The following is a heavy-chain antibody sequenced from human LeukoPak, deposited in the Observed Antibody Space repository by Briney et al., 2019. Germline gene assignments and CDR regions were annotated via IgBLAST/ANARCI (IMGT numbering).Heavy chain of an antibody. CDR3: ARQSGSGRISYHFDY. CDR1: GDSLSNYY. CDR2: IYNSGTT. V-gene: IGHV4-59*08. Sequence: SETLSLTCTVSGDSLSNYYWSWIRQPPGKGPEWIGYIYNSGTTNYNPSLKSRVTISVDTSKNQFSMKLNSVTAADTAVYYCARQSGSGRISYHFDYWGQGTLVTVSS. J-gene: IGHJ4*02. D-gene: IGHD3-10*01.